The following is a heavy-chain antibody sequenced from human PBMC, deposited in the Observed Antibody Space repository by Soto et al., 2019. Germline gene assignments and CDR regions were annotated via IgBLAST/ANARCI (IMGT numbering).Heavy chain of an antibody. CDR2: IYYSGST. Sequence: QVQLQESGPGMVKPSQTLSLTCTVSGGSISSGGYYWSWIRQHPGKGLEWIGYIYYSGSTYYNPSLMSRVTISVDTSKNQCSLKLSSVTAADTAVYYCASIVISAHGEFSDWGQGTLVTVSS. J-gene: IGHJ4*02. CDR1: GGSISSGGYY. D-gene: IGHD3-10*01. V-gene: IGHV4-31*03. CDR3: ASIVISAHGEFSD.